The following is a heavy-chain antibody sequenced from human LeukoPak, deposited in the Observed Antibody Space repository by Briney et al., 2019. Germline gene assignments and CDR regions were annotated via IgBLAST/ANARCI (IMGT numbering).Heavy chain of an antibody. Sequence: SETLSLTCAVYGGSFSGYYWSWIRQPPGKGLEWIGEINHSGSTNYNPSLKSRVTISVDTSKNQFSLKLSSVTAADTAVYYCGVVGARLAGAFDIWGQGTVVTVSS. CDR3: GVVGARLAGAFDI. V-gene: IGHV4-34*01. D-gene: IGHD2-15*01. J-gene: IGHJ3*02. CDR1: GGSFSGYY. CDR2: INHSGST.